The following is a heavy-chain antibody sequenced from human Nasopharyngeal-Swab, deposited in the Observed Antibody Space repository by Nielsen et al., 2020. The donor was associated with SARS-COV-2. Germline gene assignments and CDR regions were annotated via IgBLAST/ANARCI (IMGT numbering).Heavy chain of an antibody. CDR3: ARDVGGRDNY. J-gene: IGHJ4*02. D-gene: IGHD2-15*01. Sequence: GESLKISCAASGFTLSTYWMHWVRQGPGKGLVWVARISPEGDVIDHADSVRGRLTISRDNARKTLYLQMNSLRADDTAVYYCARDVGGRDNYWGQGALVTVSS. CDR2: ISPEGDVI. V-gene: IGHV3-74*01. CDR1: GFTLSTYW.